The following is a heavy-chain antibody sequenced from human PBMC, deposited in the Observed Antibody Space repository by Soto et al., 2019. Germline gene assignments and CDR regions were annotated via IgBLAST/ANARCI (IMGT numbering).Heavy chain of an antibody. CDR3: ARDWGYMVTSNGFDY. Sequence: QVQLVQSGAEVKKPGDSVKVSCKASGYTFTSYGISWVRQAPGQGLEWMGWISAYNGNTNYAQKLQGRVTMTTDTSTSTAYMELRSVRSDVTAVYYCARDWGYMVTSNGFDYWGQVTLVTVSS. CDR2: ISAYNGNT. D-gene: IGHD5-18*01. CDR1: GYTFTSYG. J-gene: IGHJ4*02. V-gene: IGHV1-18*04.